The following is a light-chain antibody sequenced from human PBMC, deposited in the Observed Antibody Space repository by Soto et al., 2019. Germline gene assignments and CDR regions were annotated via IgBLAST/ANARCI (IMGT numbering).Light chain of an antibody. CDR1: QPLNNN. CDR2: GAS. CDR3: QQYNNWPIT. Sequence: EIVLTQSPATLSVSPGDRANLSCRAGQPLNNNVAWYQHKPGQAPRLLIYGASTRATGIPARFSGSGSGTEFTLTISSLQSEDFAVYYCQQYNNWPITFGQGTRLEIK. J-gene: IGKJ5*01. V-gene: IGKV3-15*01.